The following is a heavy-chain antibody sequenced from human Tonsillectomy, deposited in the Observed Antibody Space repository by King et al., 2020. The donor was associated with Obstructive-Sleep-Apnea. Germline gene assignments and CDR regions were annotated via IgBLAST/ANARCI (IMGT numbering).Heavy chain of an antibody. CDR3: ARDGVEQWLVAGYGMDV. J-gene: IGHJ6*02. CDR2: ISYDGSNK. V-gene: IGHV3-30*04. CDR1: GFTFSSYA. D-gene: IGHD6-19*01. Sequence: VQLVESGGGVVQPGRSLRLSCAASGFTFSSYAMHWVRQAPGKGLEWVAVISYDGSNKYYADSVKGRFTISSDNSKNTLYLQMNSLRAEDTAVYYCARDGVEQWLVAGYGMDVWGQGTTVTVSS.